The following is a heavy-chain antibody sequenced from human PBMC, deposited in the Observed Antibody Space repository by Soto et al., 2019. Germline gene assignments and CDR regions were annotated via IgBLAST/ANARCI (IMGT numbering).Heavy chain of an antibody. J-gene: IGHJ4*02. CDR1: GFTLSSYA. Sequence: QPGGSLRLSCAAYGFTLSSYAMHWVRHAPSKGMECFVVISYDGSNKYYADFVMGRFTISKDYSKNTLYLQMNSLRAVDTALYYFAIAPADDDFWSGYLMPHFDYWGPGTLGTGSS. V-gene: IGHV3-30*14. D-gene: IGHD3-3*01. CDR3: AIAPADDDFWSGYLMPHFDY. CDR2: ISYDGSNK.